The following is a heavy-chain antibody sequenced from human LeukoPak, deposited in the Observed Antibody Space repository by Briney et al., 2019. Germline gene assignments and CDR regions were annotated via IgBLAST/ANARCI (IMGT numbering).Heavy chain of an antibody. CDR1: GFSFSGHW. Sequence: GGSLRLSCTASGFSFSGHWMHWARQLPGKGLVWVSRISPTGSTTGYADSVKGRFTVSRDNAKNSLYLQMNRLRDEDTAVYYCARDNQFYSGSGSPDYWGQGTLVTVSS. J-gene: IGHJ4*02. CDR3: ARDNQFYSGSGSPDY. CDR2: ISPTGSTT. D-gene: IGHD3-10*01. V-gene: IGHV3-74*01.